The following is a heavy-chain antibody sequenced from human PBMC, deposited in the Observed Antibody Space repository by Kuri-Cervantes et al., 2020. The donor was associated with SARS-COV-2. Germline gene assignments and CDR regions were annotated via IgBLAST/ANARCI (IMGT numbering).Heavy chain of an antibody. CDR3: ARDRGAAAGGVRGFDP. J-gene: IGHJ5*02. Sequence: GSLRLSCTVSGGSISSYYWSWIRQPAGKGLEWIGRIYTSGSTNYNPSLKSRVTISVDTSKNQFSLKLSSVTAADTAVYYCARDRGAAAGGVRGFDPWGQGTLVTVSS. D-gene: IGHD6-13*01. CDR1: GGSISSYY. V-gene: IGHV4-4*07. CDR2: IYTSGST.